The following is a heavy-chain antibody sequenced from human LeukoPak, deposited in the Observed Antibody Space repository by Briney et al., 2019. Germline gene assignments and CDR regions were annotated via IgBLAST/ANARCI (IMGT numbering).Heavy chain of an antibody. J-gene: IGHJ1*01. CDR1: GYTFTGYY. D-gene: IGHD6-13*01. V-gene: IGHV1-2*04. Sequence: ASVKVACKASGYTFTGYYMHWVRQAPGQGREGMGWINPNSGGTNYAQKFQGWVTMTRDTSISTAYMELSRLRSDDTAVYYCARSIAAAGTAAFQHWGQGTLVTVSS. CDR2: INPNSGGT. CDR3: ARSIAAAGTAAFQH.